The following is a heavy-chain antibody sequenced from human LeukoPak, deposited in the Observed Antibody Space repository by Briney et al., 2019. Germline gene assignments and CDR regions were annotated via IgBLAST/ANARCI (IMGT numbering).Heavy chain of an antibody. Sequence: PSETLSLTCTVSGGSISNSSSYWGWIRQPPGKGLEWVSIIYSGGSTFYADSVKGRFTISRDNSKNTLYLQMNSLRAEDTAVYYCARGGSYLSAFDIWGQGTMVTVSS. D-gene: IGHD1-26*01. V-gene: IGHV3-53*03. CDR1: GGSISNSSSY. J-gene: IGHJ3*02. CDR3: ARGGSYLSAFDI. CDR2: IYSGGST.